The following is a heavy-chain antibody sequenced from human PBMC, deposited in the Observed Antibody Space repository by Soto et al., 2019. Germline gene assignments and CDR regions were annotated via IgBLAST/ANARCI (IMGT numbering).Heavy chain of an antibody. CDR3: TPEVAGFKY. D-gene: IGHD2-15*01. J-gene: IGHJ4*02. V-gene: IGHV3-73*02. CDR1: EFTFSGSS. Sequence: DVQLVESGGGLVQPGGSLKLSCAASEFTFSGSSMHWVRQASGKGLEWVGRIRSKTTNYATAYAASVKDRFTISIDDSKNTTYLQMSSLKTEDTAVYYCTPEVAGFKYGGQGTLVTVSS. CDR2: IRSKTTNYAT.